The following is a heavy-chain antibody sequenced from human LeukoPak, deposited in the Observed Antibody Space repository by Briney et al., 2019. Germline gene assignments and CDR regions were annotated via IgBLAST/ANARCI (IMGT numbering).Heavy chain of an antibody. D-gene: IGHD2-2*01. V-gene: IGHV3-23*01. J-gene: IGHJ5*01. CDR2: ISGSGGST. Sequence: GGSLRLSCAASGFTFSSYAMTWVRQAPVKGLEWVSAISGSGGSTYYADSVKGRFTISRDNSKNTLYLQINSLRAEDTAVYYCAKLYREYCFSTNCPNWFDYWGQGTLVTVSS. CDR1: GFTFSSYA. CDR3: AKLYREYCFSTNCPNWFDY.